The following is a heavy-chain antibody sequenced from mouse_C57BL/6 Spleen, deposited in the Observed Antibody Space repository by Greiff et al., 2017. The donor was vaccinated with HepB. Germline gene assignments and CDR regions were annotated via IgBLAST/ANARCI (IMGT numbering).Heavy chain of an antibody. V-gene: IGHV1-52*01. J-gene: IGHJ2*01. CDR1: GYTFTSYW. Sequence: VQLQQSGAELVRPGSSVKLSCKASGYTFTSYWMHWVKQRPIQGLEWIGNIDPSDSETHYNQKFKDKATLTVDKSSSTAYMQLSSLTSEDSAVYYCARKGLSDYGNFFFDYWGQGTTLTVSS. D-gene: IGHD2-1*01. CDR2: IDPSDSET. CDR3: ARKGLSDYGNFFFDY.